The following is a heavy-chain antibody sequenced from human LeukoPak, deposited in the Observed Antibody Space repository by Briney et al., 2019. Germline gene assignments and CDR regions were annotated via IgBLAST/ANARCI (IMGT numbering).Heavy chain of an antibody. CDR3: ARGRRNWGLFDY. Sequence: SETLSLTCTVSGYSISSGYYWGWIRQPPGKGLEWIGSIYHSGSTYYNPSLKSRVTISVDTSKNRFSLKLSSVTAADTAVYYCARGRRNWGLFDYWGQGTLVTVSS. CDR2: IYHSGST. J-gene: IGHJ4*02. D-gene: IGHD7-27*01. V-gene: IGHV4-38-2*02. CDR1: GYSISSGYY.